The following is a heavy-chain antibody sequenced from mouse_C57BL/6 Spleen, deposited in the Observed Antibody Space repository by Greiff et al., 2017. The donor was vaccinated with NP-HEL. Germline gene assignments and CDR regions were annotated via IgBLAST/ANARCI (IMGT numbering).Heavy chain of an antibody. V-gene: IGHV1-52*01. D-gene: IGHD1-1*01. Sequence: QVQLQQPGAELVRPGSSVKLSCKASGYTFTSYWMHWVKQRPIQGLEWIGNIDPSDSETHYNQKFKDKATLTVDKSSSTAYMQLSSLTSEDSAVYYCARCGDYYYGSSYLDYWGQGTTLTVSS. J-gene: IGHJ2*01. CDR1: GYTFTSYW. CDR3: ARCGDYYYGSSYLDY. CDR2: IDPSDSET.